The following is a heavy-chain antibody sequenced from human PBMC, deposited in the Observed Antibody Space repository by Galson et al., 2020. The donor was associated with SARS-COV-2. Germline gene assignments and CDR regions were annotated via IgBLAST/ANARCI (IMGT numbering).Heavy chain of an antibody. CDR2: IYYSGST. CDR3: ASGAYGDYSTCWFDP. CDR1: GGSISSGGYY. J-gene: IGHJ5*02. Sequence: SETLSLTCTVSGGSISSGGYYWSWIRKHPGKGLEWIGYIYYSGSTYYNPSLKSRVTISVDTSKNQFSLKLSSVTAADTAEYYCASGAYGDYSTCWFDPWGQETLLTVSS. D-gene: IGHD4-17*01. V-gene: IGHV4-31*03.